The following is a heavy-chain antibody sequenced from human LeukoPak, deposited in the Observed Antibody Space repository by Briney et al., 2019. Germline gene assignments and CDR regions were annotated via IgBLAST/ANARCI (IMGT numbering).Heavy chain of an antibody. V-gene: IGHV1-8*03. CDR2: MTPNSGNT. CDR3: VNRGYSGKFDY. D-gene: IGHD3-22*01. CDR1: GYTFTSYD. Sequence: ASVKVSCKASGYTFTSYDINWVRQATGQGLEWMGGMTPNSGNTGYAQKFQGRVTITRNTSISTAYMELSSLRSEDTAVYYCVNRGYSGKFDYWGQGTLVTVSS. J-gene: IGHJ4*02.